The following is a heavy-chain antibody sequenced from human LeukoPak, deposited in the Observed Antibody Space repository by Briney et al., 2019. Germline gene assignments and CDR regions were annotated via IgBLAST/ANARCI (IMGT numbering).Heavy chain of an antibody. CDR1: GGSLSSGDYY. V-gene: IGHV4-30-4*01. CDR2: IYYSGST. D-gene: IGHD2-2*01. Sequence: SETLSLTCTLSGGSLSSGDYYWGWIRQPPGKGLEWIGYIYYSGSTYYNPSLKSRVTISVDTSMIQFSLKLSSVTAADTAVYYCATSAFGYCSSTSCYAPDYWGQGTLVTVSS. CDR3: ATSAFGYCSSTSCYAPDY. J-gene: IGHJ4*02.